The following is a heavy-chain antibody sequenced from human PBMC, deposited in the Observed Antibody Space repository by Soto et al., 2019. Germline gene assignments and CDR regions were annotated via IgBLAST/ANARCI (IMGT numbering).Heavy chain of an antibody. CDR2: ISTYNGKT. J-gene: IGHJ4*02. CDR3: ARDRVEAALGTFDQ. Sequence: SVKVSCKTSGYTFSTYPISWVRQAPGQGLEWVGWISTYNGKTNYGQKFQGRVTITTDTSTSTAYMDLRNLRSDDTAVYYCARDRVEAALGTFDQWGQGTLVTAPQ. CDR1: GYTFSTYP. D-gene: IGHD6-13*01. V-gene: IGHV1-18*01.